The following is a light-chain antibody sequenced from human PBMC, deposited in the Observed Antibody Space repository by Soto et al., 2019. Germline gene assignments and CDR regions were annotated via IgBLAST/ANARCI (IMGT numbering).Light chain of an antibody. CDR3: QQYNFWPLT. CDR2: VAS. CDR1: QSVNSN. J-gene: IGKJ4*01. V-gene: IGKV3-15*01. Sequence: EIVMTQSPVTLSVSPGDRATLSCRASQSVNSNLAWYQHKPGQTPKILIYVASTMATGIPARFSGSGSGTEFTLTISSLQSEDVPVYYCQQYNFWPLTFGGGTKVEFK.